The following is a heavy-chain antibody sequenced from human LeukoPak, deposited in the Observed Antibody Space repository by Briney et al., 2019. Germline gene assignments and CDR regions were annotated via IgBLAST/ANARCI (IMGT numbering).Heavy chain of an antibody. J-gene: IGHJ4*02. D-gene: IGHD3-10*01. Sequence: GGSLRLSCAPSGFSFDNFAMTWVRQAPGKGLEWVSEITGSGGSTYYADSVKGRFTISRDNSKNTLYLQMNSLRAEDTAIYYCARELFDFDYWGQGTLVTVSS. CDR1: GFSFDNFA. V-gene: IGHV3-23*01. CDR3: ARELFDFDY. CDR2: ITGSGGST.